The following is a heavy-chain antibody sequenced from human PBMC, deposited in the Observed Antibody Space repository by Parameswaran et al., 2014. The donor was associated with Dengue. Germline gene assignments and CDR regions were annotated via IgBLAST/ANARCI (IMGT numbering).Heavy chain of an antibody. Sequence: VRQAPGKGLEWVSVIYSGGSTYYADSVKGRFTISRDNSKNTLYLQMNSLRAEDTAVYYCARDLGGDYYYYYGMDVWGQGTTVTVSS. V-gene: IGHV3-53*05. CDR2: IYSGGST. D-gene: IGHD1-26*01. CDR3: ARDLGGDYYYYYGMDV. J-gene: IGHJ6*02.